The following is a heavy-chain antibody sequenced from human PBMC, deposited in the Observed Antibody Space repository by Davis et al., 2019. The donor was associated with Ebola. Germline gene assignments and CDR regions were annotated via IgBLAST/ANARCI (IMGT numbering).Heavy chain of an antibody. CDR1: GFTFSRYG. Sequence: PGGSLRLSCAASGFTFSRYGMHWVRQAPGKGLEWVAYIWYDESYKYYADSVKGRFTISRDNSKNTVYLQMNSLRAEDTAVYYCATAPCSGRCSSTTPDNWGQGTLVTVSS. CDR2: IWYDESYK. J-gene: IGHJ4*02. V-gene: IGHV3-30*02. CDR3: ATAPCSGRCSSTTPDN. D-gene: IGHD2-2*01.